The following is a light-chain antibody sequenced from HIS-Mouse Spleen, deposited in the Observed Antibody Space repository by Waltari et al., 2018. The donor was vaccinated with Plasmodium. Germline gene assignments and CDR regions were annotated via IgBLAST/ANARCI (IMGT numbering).Light chain of an antibody. CDR1: QSVSSN. CDR2: GAS. J-gene: IGKJ3*01. CDR3: QQYNNWSYT. V-gene: IGKV3-15*01. Sequence: DIVMTQSPATLSVSPGERATLSCRASQSVSSNLAWYQHKPGQAPRLLIDGASTRATGSPARFSGRGSGTEFTLTISSLQSEDFAVYYCQQYNNWSYTFGPGTKVDIK.